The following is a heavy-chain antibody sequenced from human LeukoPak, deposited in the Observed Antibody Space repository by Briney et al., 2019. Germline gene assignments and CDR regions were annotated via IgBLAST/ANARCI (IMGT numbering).Heavy chain of an antibody. J-gene: IGHJ4*02. D-gene: IGHD6-19*01. CDR2: ISGSGGST. Sequence: PGGSLRLSCAASGFTFSSYAMSWVRQAPGKGLEWVSAISGSGGSTYYADSVKGRFTISRDNSKNTLYLQVNSLRAEDTAVYYCAKVRVIAVAGTGGYYFDYWGQGTLVTVSS. CDR1: GFTFSSYA. V-gene: IGHV3-23*01. CDR3: AKVRVIAVAGTGGYYFDY.